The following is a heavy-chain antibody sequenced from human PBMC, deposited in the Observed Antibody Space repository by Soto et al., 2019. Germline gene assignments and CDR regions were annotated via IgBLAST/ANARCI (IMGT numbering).Heavy chain of an antibody. CDR2: ISPYSGNT. D-gene: IGHD3-16*01. V-gene: IGHV1-18*01. J-gene: IGHJ6*02. CDR1: GYIFVNYG. CDR3: AMVDNYVTPTPQDV. Sequence: QVQLVQSGDEVRKPGSSVKVSCKASGYIFVNYGIAWVRQAPGQGLEWMGWISPYSGNTHYASMVQCKLTMTTDTSASTAEMDLGSLASDDTGVYYCAMVDNYVTPTPQDVWGQGTTVTVSS.